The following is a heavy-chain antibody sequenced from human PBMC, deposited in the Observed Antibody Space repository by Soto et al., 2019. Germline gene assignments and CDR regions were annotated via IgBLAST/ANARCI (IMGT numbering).Heavy chain of an antibody. CDR1: GGSISSYY. CDR3: AGTLTYYDFWSGLNWFDP. J-gene: IGHJ5*02. Sequence: SETLSLTCTVSGGSISSYYWSWIRQPAGKGLEWIGRIYTSGSTNYNPSLKSRVTMSVDTSKNQFSLKLSSVTAADTAVYYCAGTLTYYDFWSGLNWFDPWGPGTLVTVSS. D-gene: IGHD3-3*01. V-gene: IGHV4-4*07. CDR2: IYTSGST.